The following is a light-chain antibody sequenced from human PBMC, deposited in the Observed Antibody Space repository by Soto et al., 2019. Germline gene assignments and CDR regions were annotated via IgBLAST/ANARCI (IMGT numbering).Light chain of an antibody. CDR2: WAS. Sequence: DIVMTQSPDSLPVSLGERATINCKSSQSVLYRSSSKNCLVCYQQKPGQPPKVLIDWASTRESGVPDRFSGSGSGTDFTLTISNRQAEDGAVYYCLQHCSSPYTFGQGTKLEI. CDR3: LQHCSSPYT. V-gene: IGKV4-1*01. CDR1: QSVLYRSSSKNC. J-gene: IGKJ2*01.